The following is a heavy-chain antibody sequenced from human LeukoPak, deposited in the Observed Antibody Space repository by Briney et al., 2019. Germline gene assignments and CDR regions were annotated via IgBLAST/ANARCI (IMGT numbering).Heavy chain of an antibody. D-gene: IGHD3-16*01. Sequence: GGSLRLSCAASGFTFSDYDMHWVRQSAEKGLERVSTIGVGGDTYHADSVKGRFIISRENAKNSLYLQMNSLRGGDTAVHYCTRVGPGGAFDNWGQGTLVNVSS. J-gene: IGHJ4*02. V-gene: IGHV3-13*01. CDR3: TRVGPGGAFDN. CDR1: GFTFSDYD. CDR2: IGVGGDT.